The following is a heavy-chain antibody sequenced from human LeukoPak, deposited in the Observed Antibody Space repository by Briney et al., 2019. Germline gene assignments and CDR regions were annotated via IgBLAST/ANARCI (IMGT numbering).Heavy chain of an antibody. Sequence: GASVKVSCKASGGTFSSYAISWVRQAPGQGLEWMGGNIPIFGTANYAQKFQGRVTITADESTSTAYMELSSLRSEDTAVYYCARSQGNVDKGYYYMDVWGKGTTVTVSS. CDR2: NIPIFGTA. CDR1: GGTFSSYA. D-gene: IGHD5-12*01. J-gene: IGHJ6*03. V-gene: IGHV1-69*13. CDR3: ARSQGNVDKGYYYMDV.